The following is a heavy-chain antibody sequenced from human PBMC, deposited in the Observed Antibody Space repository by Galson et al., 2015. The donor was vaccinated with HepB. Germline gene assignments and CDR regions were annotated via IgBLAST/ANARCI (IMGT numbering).Heavy chain of an antibody. J-gene: IGHJ4*02. V-gene: IGHV3-7*01. CDR1: EFTFSHYW. Sequence: SLRLSCAASEFTFSHYWMTWVRQAPGKGLEWVANIKQDESVKNYVDSVKGRFTISRDNAKNSLYLQMNSLRAEDTAVYYCARDAEYSTNDAWFDRFDSWGQGTLVTVSS. CDR2: IKQDESVK. CDR3: ARDAEYSTNDAWFDRFDS. D-gene: IGHD2-8*01.